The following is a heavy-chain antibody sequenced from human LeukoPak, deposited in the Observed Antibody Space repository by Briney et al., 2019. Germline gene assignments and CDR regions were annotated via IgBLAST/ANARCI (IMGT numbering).Heavy chain of an antibody. CDR3: ARSARYNSPLHY. V-gene: IGHV4-39*07. D-gene: IGHD1-1*01. Sequence: SETLSLTCTVFGDSVSSSNYYWAWFRQPPGKGLDWIGSLYYDGRTYYSPSLESRVTISVDTSKNQFSLKLSSVTAADTAVYYCARSARYNSPLHYWGQGTLVTVSS. CDR2: LYYDGRT. CDR1: GDSVSSSNYY. J-gene: IGHJ4*02.